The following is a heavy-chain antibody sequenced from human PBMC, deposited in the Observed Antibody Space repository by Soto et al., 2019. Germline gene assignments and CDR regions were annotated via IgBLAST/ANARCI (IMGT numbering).Heavy chain of an antibody. CDR1: DFSFTSHG. Sequence: ASVKVSCKAYDFSFTSHGISWVRQAPGQGLEWMGWISLYNGNTIYAQQFQGRVTITADKSTSTAYMPLSSVRSENRAVYYCARAGWNGWGIYPTYHDYGGQGPLVTVSS. D-gene: IGHD3-10*01. J-gene: IGHJ4*02. V-gene: IGHV1-18*04. CDR3: ARAGWNGWGIYPTYHDY. CDR2: ISLYNGNT.